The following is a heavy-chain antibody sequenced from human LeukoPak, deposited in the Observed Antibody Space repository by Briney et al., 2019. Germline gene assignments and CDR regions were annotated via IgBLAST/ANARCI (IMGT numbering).Heavy chain of an antibody. Sequence: GGSLRLSCAASGFTFSNYGMGWVRQAPGEGLVWISGIHGWGDSTNYADSVKGRFTISRDNSKYTLYLQMNSLRAEDTAVYYCARDSGLQLERRPLWFDPWGQGTLATVSS. CDR1: GFTFSNYG. CDR2: IHGWGDST. J-gene: IGHJ5*02. V-gene: IGHV3-23*01. D-gene: IGHD1-1*01. CDR3: ARDSGLQLERRPLWFDP.